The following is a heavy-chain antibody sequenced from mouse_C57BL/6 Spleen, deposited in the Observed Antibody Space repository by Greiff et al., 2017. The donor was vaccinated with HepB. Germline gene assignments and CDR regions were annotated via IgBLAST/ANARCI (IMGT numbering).Heavy chain of an antibody. J-gene: IGHJ1*03. V-gene: IGHV1-52*01. Sequence: QVQLQQPGAELVRPGSSVKLSCKASGYTFTSYWMHWVKQRPIQGLEWIGNIDPSDSETHYNQKFKDKAKLTVDKSSSTAYMQLSSLTSEDSAVYYCARAHYYGSSYWYFDVWGTVTTVTVSS. CDR2: IDPSDSET. CDR1: GYTFTSYW. CDR3: ARAHYYGSSYWYFDV. D-gene: IGHD1-1*01.